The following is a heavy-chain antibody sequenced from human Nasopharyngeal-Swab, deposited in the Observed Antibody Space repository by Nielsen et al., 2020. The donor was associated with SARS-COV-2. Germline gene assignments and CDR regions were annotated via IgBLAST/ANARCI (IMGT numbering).Heavy chain of an antibody. CDR2: IYYSGST. CDR3: ARVWQDFYNWFDP. Sequence: WIRQPPGKGLEWIGYIYYSGSTNYNPSLKSRVTISVDTSKNQFPLKLSSVTAADTAVYYCARVWQDFYNWFDPWGQGTLVTVSS. D-gene: IGHD2/OR15-2a*01. V-gene: IGHV4-59*01. J-gene: IGHJ5*02.